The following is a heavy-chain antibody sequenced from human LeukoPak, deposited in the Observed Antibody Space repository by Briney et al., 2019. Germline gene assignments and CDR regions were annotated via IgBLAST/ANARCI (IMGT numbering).Heavy chain of an antibody. CDR2: IYFSGTT. V-gene: IGHV4-59*01. J-gene: IGHJ4*02. Sequence: TSETLSLTCAVYGGSFSGYYWSWIRQPPGKGLEWIGYIYFSGTTNYNPSLKSRVTISVDMSKNQFSLNLNSVTAADTAVYYCARGGSELDYWGQGTLVTVSS. CDR1: GGSFSGYY. CDR3: ARGGSELDY.